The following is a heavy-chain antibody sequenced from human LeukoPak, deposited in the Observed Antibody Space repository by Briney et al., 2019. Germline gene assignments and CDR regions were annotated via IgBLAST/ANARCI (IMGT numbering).Heavy chain of an antibody. Sequence: SETLSLTCAVYGGSFSGYYWSWIRQPPGKGLEWIGEINHSGSTNYNPSLKSRVTISVDTSKSQFSLKLSSVTAADTAVYYCARGITMVRGASHLNWFDPWGQGTLVTVSS. CDR3: ARGITMVRGASHLNWFDP. J-gene: IGHJ5*02. D-gene: IGHD3-10*01. CDR1: GGSFSGYY. V-gene: IGHV4-34*01. CDR2: INHSGST.